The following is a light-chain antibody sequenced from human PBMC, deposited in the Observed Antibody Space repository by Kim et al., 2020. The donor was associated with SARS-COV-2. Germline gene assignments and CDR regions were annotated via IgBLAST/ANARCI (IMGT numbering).Light chain of an antibody. CDR3: QSYDSSLSGSWV. Sequence: VTIHCTGGSSNIWAGFEVHWYQHLAGKAPTLLIYDNIILPSGVPDRFSGSKSGTSASLAITGLQADDEANYYCQSYDSSLSGSWVFGGGTHLSVL. CDR1: SSNIWAGFE. V-gene: IGLV1-40*01. CDR2: DNI. J-gene: IGLJ3*02.